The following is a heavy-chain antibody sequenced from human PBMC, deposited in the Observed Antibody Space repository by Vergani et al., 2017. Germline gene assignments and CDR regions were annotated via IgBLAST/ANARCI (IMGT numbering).Heavy chain of an antibody. D-gene: IGHD4-11*01. CDR3: AKDPSSPTVTSDYYYYYGMDV. Sequence: QVQLVESGGGVVQPGRSLRLSCAASGFTFSSYGLHWVRPAPGKGLEWVAVISYDGSNKYYADSVKGRFTISRDNSKNTLYLQMNSLRADDTAVYYCAKDPSSPTVTSDYYYYYGMDVWGQGTTVTVSS. CDR2: ISYDGSNK. J-gene: IGHJ6*02. CDR1: GFTFSSYG. V-gene: IGHV3-30*18.